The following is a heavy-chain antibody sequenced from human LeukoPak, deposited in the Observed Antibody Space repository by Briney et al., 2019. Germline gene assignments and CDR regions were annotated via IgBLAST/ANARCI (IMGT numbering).Heavy chain of an antibody. V-gene: IGHV1-69*06. J-gene: IGHJ4*02. CDR3: ARDYYDILTGYFSFDY. D-gene: IGHD3-9*01. CDR2: IIPIFGTA. Sequence: SVKVSCKASGGTFSSYAISWVRQAPGQGLEWMGGIIPIFGTANYAQKFQGRVTITADKSTSTAYVELSSLRSEDTAVYYCARDYYDILTGYFSFDYWGQGTLVTVSS. CDR1: GGTFSSYA.